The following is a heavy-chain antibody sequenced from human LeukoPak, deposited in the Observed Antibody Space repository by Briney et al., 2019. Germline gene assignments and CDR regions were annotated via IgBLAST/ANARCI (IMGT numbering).Heavy chain of an antibody. V-gene: IGHV1-24*01. Sequence: EASVKVSCKVSGYTLTELSMHWVRQAPGKGLEWMGGFDPEDGETIYAQKFQGRVTMTEDTSTDTAYMELSSLRSEDTAVYYCATRTPYYDFWSGNIFLAYWGQGTLATVSS. D-gene: IGHD3-3*01. CDR2: FDPEDGET. CDR1: GYTLTELS. CDR3: ATRTPYYDFWSGNIFLAY. J-gene: IGHJ4*02.